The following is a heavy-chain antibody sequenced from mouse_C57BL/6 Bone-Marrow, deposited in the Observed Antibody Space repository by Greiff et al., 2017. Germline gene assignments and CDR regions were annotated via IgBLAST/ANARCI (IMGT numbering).Heavy chain of an antibody. Sequence: QVQLQQSGPELVKPGASVKISCKASGYAFSSSWMNWVKQRPGKGLEWIGRIYPGDGDTNYNGKFKGNATLTADKSSSTAYMQLSSLTSEDSAVYFCARNPYYFDYWGQGTTLTVSS. CDR3: ARNPYYFDY. CDR1: GYAFSSSW. V-gene: IGHV1-82*01. CDR2: IYPGDGDT. J-gene: IGHJ2*01.